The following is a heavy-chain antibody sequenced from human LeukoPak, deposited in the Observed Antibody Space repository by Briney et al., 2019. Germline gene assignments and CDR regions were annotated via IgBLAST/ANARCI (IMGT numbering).Heavy chain of an antibody. J-gene: IGHJ6*03. Sequence: PSETLSLTCTVSGGSISSYYWSWIRQPPGKGLEWIGYIYYSGSTNYNPSLKSRVTISVDTSKDQFSLKLSSVTAADTAVYYCARAYPHMDVWGKGTTVTISS. CDR3: ARAYPHMDV. CDR2: IYYSGST. CDR1: GGSISSYY. D-gene: IGHD2-2*02. V-gene: IGHV4-59*01.